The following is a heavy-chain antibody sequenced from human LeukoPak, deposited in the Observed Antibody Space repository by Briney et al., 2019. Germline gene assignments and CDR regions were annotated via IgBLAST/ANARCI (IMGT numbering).Heavy chain of an antibody. CDR3: AKDSAVSGSYPDASDI. D-gene: IGHD1-26*01. J-gene: IGHJ3*02. V-gene: IGHV3-23*01. CDR1: GFTFSSYA. CDR2: ISGNGGNT. Sequence: GGSLRLSCAASGFTFSSYAMSWVRQAPGKGLEWVSAISGNGGNTYYADSVKGRFTISRDNSKNTLYLQMNSLRAEDTAVYYCAKDSAVSGSYPDASDIWGQGTMVTVSS.